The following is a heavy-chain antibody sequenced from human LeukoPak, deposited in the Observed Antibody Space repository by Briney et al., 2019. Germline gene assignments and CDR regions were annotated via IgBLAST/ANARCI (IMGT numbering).Heavy chain of an antibody. CDR1: GFTVSSNY. D-gene: IGHD3-10*01. Sequence: PGGSLRLSCAASGFTVSSNYMSWVRQAPGKGLEWVSAISGSGGSTYYADSVKGRFTISRDNAKNSLYLQMNSLRAEDTAVYYCARDVSTSRFGELRTLNWFDPWGQGTLVTVSS. CDR2: ISGSGGST. J-gene: IGHJ5*02. CDR3: ARDVSTSRFGELRTLNWFDP. V-gene: IGHV3-21*01.